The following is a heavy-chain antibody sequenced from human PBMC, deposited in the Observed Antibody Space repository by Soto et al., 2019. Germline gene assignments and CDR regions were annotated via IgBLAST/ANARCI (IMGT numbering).Heavy chain of an antibody. CDR1: GFTFSNAW. CDR3: TTGHIVGATNHVY. D-gene: IGHD1-26*01. Sequence: EVQLVESGGGLVKPGGSLRLSCAASGFTFSNAWMNWVRQAPGKGLEWVGRIKSKTDGGTTDYAAPVKGRFTISRDDSKNTLYLQMNSLKTEDTAVYYCTTGHIVGATNHVYWGQGTLVTVSS. J-gene: IGHJ4*02. V-gene: IGHV3-15*07. CDR2: IKSKTDGGTT.